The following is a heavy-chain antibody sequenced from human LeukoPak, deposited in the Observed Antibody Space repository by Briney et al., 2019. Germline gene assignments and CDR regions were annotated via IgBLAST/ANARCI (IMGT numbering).Heavy chain of an antibody. V-gene: IGHV4-39*01. CDR1: GGSISSSNYY. CDR3: ARHRDYYYYNMHV. Sequence: SETLSLTCTVSGGSISSSNYYWGWIRQPPGKGLEWIGIIYYSGSTYYNPSLKSRVTISVDTSKNQCSLKLNSVTAADTAVYYCARHRDYYYYNMHVCGKGTTVTVSS. CDR2: IYYSGST. J-gene: IGHJ6*03.